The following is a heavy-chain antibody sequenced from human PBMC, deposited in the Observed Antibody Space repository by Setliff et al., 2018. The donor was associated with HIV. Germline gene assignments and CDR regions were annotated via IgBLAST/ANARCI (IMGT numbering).Heavy chain of an antibody. CDR2: IIPIFGTT. CDR3: ARDRQVVVVAATGYYYYYMDV. V-gene: IGHV1-69*05. Sequence: GASVKVSCKASGVTFSSYAIAWVRQAPGQGLEWMGGIIPIFGTTNYAQNFQGRVTMTRDTSTSTVYMELSSLRSEDTAVYYCARDRQVVVVAATGYYYYYMDVWGKGTTVTVSS. D-gene: IGHD2-15*01. J-gene: IGHJ6*03. CDR1: GVTFSSYA.